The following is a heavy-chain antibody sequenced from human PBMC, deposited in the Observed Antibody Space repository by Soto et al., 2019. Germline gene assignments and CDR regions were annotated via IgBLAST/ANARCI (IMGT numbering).Heavy chain of an antibody. J-gene: IGHJ5*02. CDR2: IYPGDSDT. CDR1: GYSFTSYW. V-gene: IGHV5-51*01. D-gene: IGHD3-9*01. Sequence: PRESLKISCKGSGYSFTSYWIGWVRQMPGKGLEWMGIIYPGDSDTRYSPSFQGQVTISADKSISTAYLQWSSLKASDTAMYYCARLRGRSYYDILTGYPTPFDPWGQGTLVTVSS. CDR3: ARLRGRSYYDILTGYPTPFDP.